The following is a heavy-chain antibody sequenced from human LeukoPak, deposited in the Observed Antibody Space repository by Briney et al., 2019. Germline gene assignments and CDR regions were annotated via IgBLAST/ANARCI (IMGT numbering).Heavy chain of an antibody. CDR1: GFTFSSYA. CDR3: AREAYYYDSSGYYLFDY. D-gene: IGHD3-22*01. CDR2: ISSSSYI. J-gene: IGHJ4*02. V-gene: IGHV3-21*01. Sequence: PGGSLRLSCAASGFTFSSYAMHWVRQAPGKGLEWVSSISSSSYIYYADSVKGRFTISRDNAKNSLYLQMNSLRAEDTAVYYCAREAYYYDSSGYYLFDYWGQGTLVTVSS.